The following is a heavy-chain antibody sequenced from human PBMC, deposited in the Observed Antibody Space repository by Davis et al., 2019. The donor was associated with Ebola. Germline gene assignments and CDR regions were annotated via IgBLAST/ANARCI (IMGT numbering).Heavy chain of an antibody. CDR2: IYYSGST. Sequence: PSETLSLTCTVSGGSISSGDYYWSWIRQPPGKGLEWIGYIYYSGSTYYNPSLKSRVTISVDTSKNQFSLKLSSVTAADTAVYYCARGSLGAAGEYYYYYYGMDVWGKGTTVTVSS. CDR3: ARGSLGAAGEYYYYYYGMDV. J-gene: IGHJ6*04. CDR1: GGSISSGDYY. D-gene: IGHD6-13*01. V-gene: IGHV4-30-4*01.